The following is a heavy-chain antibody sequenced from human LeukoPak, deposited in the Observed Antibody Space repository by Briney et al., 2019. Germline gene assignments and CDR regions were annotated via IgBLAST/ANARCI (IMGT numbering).Heavy chain of an antibody. V-gene: IGHV4-38-2*02. CDR2: IYHRGST. D-gene: IGHD1-7*01. CDR1: GYSISNGYY. CDR3: AGVIGNYDGRLDY. J-gene: IGHJ4*02. Sequence: SETLSLTCTVSGYSISNGYYWGWIRQPPGKGLEWVGSIYHRGSTYYNPSLRSRVTISLDRSKNRFSLKLSSVTAADTAMYYCAGVIGNYDGRLDYWGQGTLVTVSS.